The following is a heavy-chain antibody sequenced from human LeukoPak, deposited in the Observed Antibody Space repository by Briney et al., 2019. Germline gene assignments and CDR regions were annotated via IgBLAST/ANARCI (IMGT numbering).Heavy chain of an antibody. D-gene: IGHD1-20*01. CDR2: ISSSSSTI. J-gene: IGHJ5*02. CDR1: GFTFTTYS. V-gene: IGHV3-48*01. Sequence: GGSLRLSCAASGFTFTTYSMNWVRQAPGKGLEWVSYISSSSSTIYYADSVKGRFTISRDNAKNSLYLQMNSLRAEDTAIYYCAKMVTGHNYFDPWGQGTLVTVSS. CDR3: AKMVTGHNYFDP.